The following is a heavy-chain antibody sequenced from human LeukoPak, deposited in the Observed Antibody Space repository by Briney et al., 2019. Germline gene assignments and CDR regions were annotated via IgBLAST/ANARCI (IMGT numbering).Heavy chain of an antibody. D-gene: IGHD3-9*01. V-gene: IGHV3-73*01. CDR1: AFTFSSSA. CDR3: TTAPFTYDILTGYYHYYYMDV. Sequence: GGSLRLSCAVAAFTFSSSALHWVRQASGKGLEWVGRIKSTANGYATAYAASVKGRFTISRDDSKNTLYLQMNSLNTEDTAVYYCTTAPFTYDILTGYYHYYYMDVWGKGTTVTISS. J-gene: IGHJ6*03. CDR2: IKSTANGYAT.